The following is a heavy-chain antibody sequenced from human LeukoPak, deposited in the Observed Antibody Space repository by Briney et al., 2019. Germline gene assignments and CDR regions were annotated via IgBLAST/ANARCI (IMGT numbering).Heavy chain of an antibody. J-gene: IGHJ4*02. CDR3: ARGHVVGPGYSSGWYLDY. CDR1: GFTFSTYG. CDR2: IRYDGSNK. Sequence: GGSLRLSCAASGFTFSTYGMHWVRQAPGKGLEWVVFIRYDGSNKYQADSVKGRFTISRDNSKNTLYLQMNSLRAEDTAVYYCARGHVVGPGYSSGWYLDYWGQGTLVTVSS. V-gene: IGHV3-30*02. D-gene: IGHD6-19*01.